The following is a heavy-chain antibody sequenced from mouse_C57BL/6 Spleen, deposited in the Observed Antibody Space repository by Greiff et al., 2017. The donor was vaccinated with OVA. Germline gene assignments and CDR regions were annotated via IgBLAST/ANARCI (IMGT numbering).Heavy chain of an antibody. V-gene: IGHV1-80*01. D-gene: IGHD1-1*01. Sequence: VQLQQSGAELVKPGASVKISCKASGYAFSSYWMNWVKQRPGKGLEWIGQIYPGDGATNYNGKFKGKATLTADKSSSTAYMQLSSLTSEDSAVYFCARGGDYYGSSHYAMDYWGQGTSVTVSS. CDR1: GYAFSSYW. J-gene: IGHJ4*01. CDR2: IYPGDGAT. CDR3: ARGGDYYGSSHYAMDY.